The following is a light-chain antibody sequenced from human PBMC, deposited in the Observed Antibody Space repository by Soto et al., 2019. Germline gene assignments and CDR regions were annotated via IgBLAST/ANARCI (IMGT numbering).Light chain of an antibody. CDR2: EVT. CDR3: CSYAVGSTLV. CDR1: SSDVGSYNL. V-gene: IGLV2-23*02. Sequence: QSVLTQPASVSGSPGQSITISCTGTSSDVGSYNLVSWYQQHPGKAPKLMIYEVTKWASGVSNRFSGSKSGDTASLTISGLQAEDEADYYCCSYAVGSTLVFGGGTKVTVL. J-gene: IGLJ2*01.